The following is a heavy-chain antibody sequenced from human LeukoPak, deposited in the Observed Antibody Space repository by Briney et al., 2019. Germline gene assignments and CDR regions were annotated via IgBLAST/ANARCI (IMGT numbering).Heavy chain of an antibody. J-gene: IGHJ4*02. CDR3: ARDRTDYGDYDAFDY. CDR2: ISSSSYI. Sequence: GGSLRLSCAASGFTFSSYSMNWVRQAPGKGLEWVSSISSSSYIYYADSVKGRFTISRDNAKNSLYLQMNSLRAEDTAVYYCARDRTDYGDYDAFDYWGQGTLVTVSS. V-gene: IGHV3-21*01. D-gene: IGHD4-17*01. CDR1: GFTFSSYS.